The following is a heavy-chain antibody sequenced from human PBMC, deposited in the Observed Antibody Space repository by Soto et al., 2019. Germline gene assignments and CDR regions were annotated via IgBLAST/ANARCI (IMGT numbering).Heavy chain of an antibody. CDR1: GGSISSYY. Sequence: SETLSLTCTVSGGSISSYYWSWIRQPPGKGLEWIGYIYYSGSTNYNPSLKSRVTISVDTSKNQFSLKLSSVTAADTAVYYCAREEGMVRGRAAFDIWGQGTMVTVSS. CDR2: IYYSGST. D-gene: IGHD3-10*01. V-gene: IGHV4-59*01. CDR3: AREEGMVRGRAAFDI. J-gene: IGHJ3*02.